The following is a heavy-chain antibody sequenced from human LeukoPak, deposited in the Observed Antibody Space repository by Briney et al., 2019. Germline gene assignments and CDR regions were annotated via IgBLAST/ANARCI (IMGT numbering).Heavy chain of an antibody. CDR1: GFNPRTYW. CDR2: INGEVGRI. J-gene: IGHJ6*02. CDR3: ARDPGYCYYGMDV. Sequence: PGGSLRLSCAVTGFNPRTYWTHWVRHSPGRGLEWVARINGEVGRISYADSVRGRVTISRDNAKNTAYLQVNSLRAEDTALYDCARDPGYCYYGMDVWGQGTMVVVSS. V-gene: IGHV3-74*01.